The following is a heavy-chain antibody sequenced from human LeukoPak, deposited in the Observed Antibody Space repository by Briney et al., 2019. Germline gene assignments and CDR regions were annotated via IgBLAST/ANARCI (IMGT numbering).Heavy chain of an antibody. V-gene: IGHV3-53*01. D-gene: IGHD6-19*01. Sequence: GGSLRLSCAVSGFTASSIYMSWFRQAPGKGLEWVSFIYSDGNTYYADSVKGRFTLSRDSSRNTLYLQMNSLRVDDTAVYYCAGDTHSSSWYDHWGQGTLVTVSS. CDR1: GFTASSIY. J-gene: IGHJ5*02. CDR3: AGDTHSSSWYDH. CDR2: IYSDGNT.